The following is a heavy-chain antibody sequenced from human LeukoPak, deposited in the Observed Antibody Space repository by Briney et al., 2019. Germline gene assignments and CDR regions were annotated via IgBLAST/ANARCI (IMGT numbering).Heavy chain of an antibody. CDR2: IIPILGIA. CDR1: GGTFSSYT. D-gene: IGHD3-22*01. V-gene: IGHV1-69*04. Sequence: GASVKVSCKASGGTFSSYTISWVRQAPGQGLEWMGRIIPILGIANYAQKFQGRVTITADKSTSTAYMELSSLRSEDTAVYYCAREGYYDSSGLRYFDYWAREPWSPSPQ. J-gene: IGHJ4*02. CDR3: AREGYYDSSGLRYFDY.